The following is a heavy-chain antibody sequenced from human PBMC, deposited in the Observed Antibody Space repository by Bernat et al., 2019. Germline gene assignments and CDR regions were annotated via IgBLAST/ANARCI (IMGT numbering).Heavy chain of an antibody. D-gene: IGHD3-10*01. CDR1: GFTFDDYA. V-gene: IGHV3-43*02. CDR3: AKDQGYYYGSAYYYMDV. Sequence: EVQLVESGGDLVQPGGSLRLSCAASGFTFDDYAMHWVRQAPGKGLEWVSLISGDGGSTYYADSVKGRFTISRDNSKNSLYLQMNSLRTEDTALYYCAKDQGYYYGSAYYYMDVWGKGTTVTVSS. J-gene: IGHJ6*03. CDR2: ISGDGGST.